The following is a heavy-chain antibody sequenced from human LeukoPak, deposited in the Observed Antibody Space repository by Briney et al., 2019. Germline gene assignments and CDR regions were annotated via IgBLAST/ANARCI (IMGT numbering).Heavy chain of an antibody. CDR3: ARAVAGTRGTYYFDY. CDR2: INAGDGNA. V-gene: IGHV1-3*01. J-gene: IGHJ4*02. D-gene: IGHD6-19*01. CDR1: GYTFTSYA. Sequence: ASVKVSCKASGYTFTSYAMHWVRQAPGQRLEWMGWINAGDGNAKYSQKFQGRVTITRDTSASTAYMELSSLRSEDTAVYYCARAVAGTRGTYYFDYWGQGTLVTVSS.